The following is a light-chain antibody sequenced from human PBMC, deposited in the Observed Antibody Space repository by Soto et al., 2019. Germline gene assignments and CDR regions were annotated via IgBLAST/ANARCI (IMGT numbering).Light chain of an antibody. Sequence: EIVLTQSPATLSLSPGERATLSCRASQSVSSCLAWYQQKPGQAPRLLIYDASNRATGIPARFSGSGSGTDFTLTISSLEPEDFAVYYCQQRSNWPRFTFGGGTKVEIK. CDR1: QSVSSC. CDR3: QQRSNWPRFT. CDR2: DAS. V-gene: IGKV3-11*01. J-gene: IGKJ4*01.